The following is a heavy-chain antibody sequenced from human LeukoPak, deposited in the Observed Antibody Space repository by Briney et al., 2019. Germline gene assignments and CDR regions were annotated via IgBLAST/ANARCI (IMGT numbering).Heavy chain of an antibody. J-gene: IGHJ3*02. Sequence: PGRSLRLSCAASGFTFSSCGMHWVRQAPGKGLEWVAVISYDGSNKYYADSVKGRFTISRDNSKNTLYLQMNSLRAEDTAVYYCAKDHRRRYCSSTSCPDAFDIWGQGTMVTVSS. D-gene: IGHD2-2*01. CDR2: ISYDGSNK. CDR3: AKDHRRRYCSSTSCPDAFDI. V-gene: IGHV3-30*18. CDR1: GFTFSSCG.